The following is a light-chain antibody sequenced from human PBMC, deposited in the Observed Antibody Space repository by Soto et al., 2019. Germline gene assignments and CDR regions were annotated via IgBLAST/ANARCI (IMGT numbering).Light chain of an antibody. CDR2: AAS. CDR1: QSASNY. Sequence: DIQMTQSPSSLSASVGDRVTITCRASQSASNYLCWYQQNPGKAPKLLIYAASTLQRGVPSRFSGSGSGTDFTLTISSLQPEDFATYYCQQSYSTPRTFGQGTKVEI. V-gene: IGKV1-39*01. J-gene: IGKJ1*01. CDR3: QQSYSTPRT.